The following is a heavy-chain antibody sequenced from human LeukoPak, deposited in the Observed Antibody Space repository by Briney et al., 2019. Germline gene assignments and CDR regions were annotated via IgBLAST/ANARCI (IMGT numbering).Heavy chain of an antibody. D-gene: IGHD3-3*01. Sequence: GASVKVSCKASGYTFTSYYMHWVRQAPGQGLEWMGIINPSGGSTSYAQKFQGRVTMTRDTSTSTVYMELSSLRSEDTAVYYCARGYYDFWSDYNWFDPWGQGTLVTVSS. CDR1: GYTFTSYY. CDR3: ARGYYDFWSDYNWFDP. V-gene: IGHV1-46*01. CDR2: INPSGGST. J-gene: IGHJ5*02.